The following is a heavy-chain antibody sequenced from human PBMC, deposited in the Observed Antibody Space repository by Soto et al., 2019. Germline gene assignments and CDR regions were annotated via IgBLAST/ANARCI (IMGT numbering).Heavy chain of an antibody. CDR3: ARHLVPTALDDWFDP. J-gene: IGHJ5*02. Sequence: SETLSLTCTVSGGSISSSSYYWGWIRQPPGKGLEWIGSIYYSGSTYYNPSLKSRVTVSVDTSKNQFSLKLSSVTAADTAVYYCARHLVPTALDDWFDPWGQGTLVTVSS. D-gene: IGHD3-10*01. CDR1: GGSISSSSYY. CDR2: IYYSGST. V-gene: IGHV4-39*01.